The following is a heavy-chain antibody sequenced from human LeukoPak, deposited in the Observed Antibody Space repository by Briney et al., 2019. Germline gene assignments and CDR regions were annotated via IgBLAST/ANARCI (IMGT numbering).Heavy chain of an antibody. V-gene: IGHV1-8*01. J-gene: IGHJ4*02. CDR3: ARGLSYIAAANLDY. CDR1: GYTFTSYD. CDR2: MNPYSGNT. Sequence: GESLKISCKASGYTFTSYDINWVRQATGQGLEWMGWMNPYSGNTGYAQKFQGRVTMTRNTSISTAYMELSSLRSEDTALYYCARGLSYIAAANLDYWGQGTLVSVSS. D-gene: IGHD6-13*01.